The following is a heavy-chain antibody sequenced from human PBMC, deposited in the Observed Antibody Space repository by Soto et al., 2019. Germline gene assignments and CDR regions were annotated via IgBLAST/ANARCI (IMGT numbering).Heavy chain of an antibody. CDR3: ARREYSGTWFDP. J-gene: IGHJ5*02. V-gene: IGHV4-61*08. CDR1: GASISSGDYY. CDR2: IYYIGST. D-gene: IGHD2-15*01. Sequence: SETLSLTCTVSGASISSGDYYWSWIRQHPGKGLEWIGYIYYIGSTNYNPSFKSRVTISIDTSKNQFSLKLSSVTAADTAIYFCARREYSGTWFDPWGQGTLVTVSS.